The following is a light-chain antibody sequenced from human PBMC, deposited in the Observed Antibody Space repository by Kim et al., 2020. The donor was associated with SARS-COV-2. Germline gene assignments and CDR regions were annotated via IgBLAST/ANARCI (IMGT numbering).Light chain of an antibody. CDR2: DVY. Sequence: GQWITISCTGTSSDIGGFNDVSWYQQPPGEAPKLMIYDVYNRPSGISARFSASKSGNTASLTISGLQAEDEADYYCSSWTTSFTRVFGTGTKVTVL. CDR1: SSDIGGFND. J-gene: IGLJ1*01. CDR3: SSWTTSFTRV. V-gene: IGLV2-14*03.